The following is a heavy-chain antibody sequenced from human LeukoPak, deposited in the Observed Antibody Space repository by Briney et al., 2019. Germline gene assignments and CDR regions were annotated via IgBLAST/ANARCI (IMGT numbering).Heavy chain of an antibody. CDR2: IYSGGST. J-gene: IGHJ3*02. D-gene: IGHD5-24*01. CDR3: AREWRLQLLFSLPSDDAFDI. CDR1: GFTVSSNY. V-gene: IGHV3-66*02. Sequence: GGSLRLSCAASGFTVSSNYMSWVRQAPGKGLEWVSVIYSGGSTYYADSVKGRFTISRDNSKNTLYLQMNSLRAEDTAVYYCAREWRLQLLFSLPSDDAFDIRGQGTMVTVSS.